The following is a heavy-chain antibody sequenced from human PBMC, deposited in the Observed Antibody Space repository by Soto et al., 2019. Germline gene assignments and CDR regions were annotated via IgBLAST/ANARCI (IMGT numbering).Heavy chain of an antibody. J-gene: IGHJ6*03. V-gene: IGHV4-34*01. CDR2: INHSGST. CDR1: GGSFSGYY. D-gene: IGHD4-4*01. CDR3: ARGSSSTVTNYYYMDV. Sequence: SETLSLTCAVYGGSFSGYYWSWIRQPPGKGLEWIGEINHSGSTNYNPSLKSRVTISVDTSKNQFSLKLSSVTAADTAVYYCARGSSSTVTNYYYMDVWGKGTTVTVSS.